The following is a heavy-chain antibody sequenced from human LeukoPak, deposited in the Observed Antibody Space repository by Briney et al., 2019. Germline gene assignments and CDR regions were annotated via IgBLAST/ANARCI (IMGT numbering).Heavy chain of an antibody. J-gene: IGHJ4*02. CDR2: INHSGST. CDR1: GGSFSGCY. D-gene: IGHD4-23*01. Sequence: SETLSLTCAVYGGSFSGCYWSWIRQPPGKGLEWIGEINHSGSTNYNPSLKSRVTISVDTSKNQFSLKLSSVTAADTAVYYCARDHDYGGSRSFDYWGQGTLVTVSS. CDR3: ARDHDYGGSRSFDY. V-gene: IGHV4-34*01.